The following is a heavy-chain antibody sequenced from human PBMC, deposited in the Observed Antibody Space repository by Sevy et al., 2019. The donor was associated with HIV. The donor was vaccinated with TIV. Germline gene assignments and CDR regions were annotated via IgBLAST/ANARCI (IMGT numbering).Heavy chain of an antibody. V-gene: IGHV1-2*02. J-gene: IGHJ5*02. CDR3: ARDEEDIVVVPAAGWFDP. Sequence: ASVKVSCKASGYTFTGYYMHWVRQAPGQGLEWMGWINPNSGGTNYAQKFQGRVTMTRDTSISTAYMELSRLGSDDTAVYYCARDEEDIVVVPAAGWFDPWGQGTLVTVSS. D-gene: IGHD2-2*01. CDR1: GYTFTGYY. CDR2: INPNSGGT.